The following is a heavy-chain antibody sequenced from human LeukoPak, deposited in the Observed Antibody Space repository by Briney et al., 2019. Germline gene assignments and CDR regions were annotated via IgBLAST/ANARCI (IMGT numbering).Heavy chain of an antibody. CDR3: TRDRRGYCSGGGCRRFHP. Sequence: ASVKVSCKASGYTFTSYDINWVRQATGQGLEWMGWMNPNSGNTGYAQKFQGRVTMTRNTSISTAYMELSSLRSEDTAVYYCTRDRRGYCSGGGCRRFHPWGQGTLVTVSS. CDR1: GYTFTSYD. J-gene: IGHJ5*02. CDR2: MNPNSGNT. V-gene: IGHV1-8*01. D-gene: IGHD2-15*01.